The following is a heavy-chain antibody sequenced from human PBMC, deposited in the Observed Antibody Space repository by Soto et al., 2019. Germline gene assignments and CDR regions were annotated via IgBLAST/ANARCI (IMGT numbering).Heavy chain of an antibody. CDR1: GGPFSNYG. Sequence: QVHLVQSGAEVKKPGSSVKVSCTTSGGPFSNYGISWVRQAPGQGFEWMGGIIPVFATPHYAEKFQDRLTITADESSSSVFMELTRLRLEDTAVYFCAREGSSASWGQGTLVTVSS. D-gene: IGHD3-10*01. CDR2: IIPVFATP. J-gene: IGHJ3*01. CDR3: AREGSSAS. V-gene: IGHV1-69*19.